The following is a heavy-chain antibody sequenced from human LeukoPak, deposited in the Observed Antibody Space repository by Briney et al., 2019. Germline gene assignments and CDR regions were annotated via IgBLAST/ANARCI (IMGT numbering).Heavy chain of an antibody. Sequence: PGGSLRLSCAASGFTFSTYTMNWVRQAPGKGLEWVSSITTTTYTYYADSMKGRFTISRDNANNSLSLQMNSLRPEDTAVYYCAKGDPPTYYDILTGQDYWGQGTLVTVYS. V-gene: IGHV3-21*04. J-gene: IGHJ4*02. CDR2: ITTTTYT. CDR3: AKGDPPTYYDILTGQDY. CDR1: GFTFSTYT. D-gene: IGHD3-9*01.